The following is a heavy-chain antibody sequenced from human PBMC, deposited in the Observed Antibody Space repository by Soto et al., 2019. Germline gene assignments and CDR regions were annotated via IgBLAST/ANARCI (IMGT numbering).Heavy chain of an antibody. CDR3: ARDLSPHFDGVEFYYAMNV. V-gene: IGHV1-69*06. CDR2: IIPIFGTA. CDR1: GGSISNYA. D-gene: IGHD3-9*01. J-gene: IGHJ6*02. Sequence: QVQLVQSGAEVKKPGSSVKVSCKASGGSISNYAISWVRQAPGQGLEWMGGIIPIFGTAKYAQKFQGRLTITAGKSTNTAYMELRSLRSEDTAVYYCARDLSPHFDGVEFYYAMNVWGQGTTVTVSS.